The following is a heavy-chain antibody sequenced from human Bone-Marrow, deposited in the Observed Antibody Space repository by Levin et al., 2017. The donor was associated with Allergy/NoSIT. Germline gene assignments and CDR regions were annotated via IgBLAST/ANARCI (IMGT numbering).Heavy chain of an antibody. CDR2: LNQDGSVK. V-gene: IGHV3-7*01. CDR1: GFTFSRHW. Sequence: TGGSLRLSCAASGFTFSRHWMSWVRQAPGKGLEWVASLNQDGSVKYHVDSVKGRFTISRDNAENSLYLQMSSLTLEDTAVYYCARLMGTSTMYDYWGQGTLVTVSS. J-gene: IGHJ4*02. D-gene: IGHD3-10*02. CDR3: ARLMGTSTMYDY.